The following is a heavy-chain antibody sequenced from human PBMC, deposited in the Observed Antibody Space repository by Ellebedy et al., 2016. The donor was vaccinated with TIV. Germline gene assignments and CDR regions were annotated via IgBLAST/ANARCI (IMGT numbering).Heavy chain of an antibody. V-gene: IGHV3-33*01. CDR3: ARGVGEYSSSSARIKNYYYYMDV. J-gene: IGHJ6*03. CDR1: GFTFSSYG. Sequence: GGSLRLXXAASGFTFSSYGMHWVRQAPGKGLEWVAVIWYDGSNKYYADSVKGRFTISRDNSKNTLYLQMNSLRAEDTAVYYCARGVGEYSSSSARIKNYYYYMDVWGKGTTVTVSS. D-gene: IGHD6-6*01. CDR2: IWYDGSNK.